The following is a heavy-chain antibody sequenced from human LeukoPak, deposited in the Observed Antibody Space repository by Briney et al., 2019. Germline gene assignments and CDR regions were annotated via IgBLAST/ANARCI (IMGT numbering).Heavy chain of an antibody. D-gene: IGHD3-22*01. CDR1: GGSITSSLYY. J-gene: IGHJ4*02. V-gene: IGHV4-39*02. CDR2: IYYSGST. CDR3: AREDYDKSYSDY. Sequence: SETLSLTCTVSGGSITSSLYYWGWTRQPPGKGLEWIGIIYYSGSTYYNPSLKSRVAISVDTPKNQFSLKLNSVTAADTAVYYCAREDYDKSYSDYWGQGTLVSVSS.